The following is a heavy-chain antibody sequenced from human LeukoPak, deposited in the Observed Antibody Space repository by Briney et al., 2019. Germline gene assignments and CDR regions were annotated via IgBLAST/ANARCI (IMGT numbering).Heavy chain of an antibody. CDR3: ARDYASGSWYSDY. D-gene: IGHD3-10*01. CDR1: GYTFTKYD. Sequence: GASVKVSCKASGYTFTKYDFSWVRQAPGQGLEWMGWISGYNGKINYAQKLQGRVTMTMDTSTSTAYMELRSLRSDDTAVYYCARDYASGSWYSDYWGQGTLVTVSS. J-gene: IGHJ4*02. CDR2: ISGYNGKI. V-gene: IGHV1-18*01.